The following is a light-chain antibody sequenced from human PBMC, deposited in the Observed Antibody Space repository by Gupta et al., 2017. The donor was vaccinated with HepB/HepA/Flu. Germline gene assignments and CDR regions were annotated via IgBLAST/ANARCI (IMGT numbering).Light chain of an antibody. J-gene: IGKJ1*01. CDR2: AAS. Sequence: IVLTQSPGTLSLSPGVRATLSCRASQSLSSSDLAWYQQKPGQAPRLLIYAASSRANGIPDRFGGSGSGTDFTLTISRLEPEDFAVYYCHQYGTSPRTFGQGIKVEIK. V-gene: IGKV3-20*01. CDR1: QSLSSSD. CDR3: HQYGTSPRT.